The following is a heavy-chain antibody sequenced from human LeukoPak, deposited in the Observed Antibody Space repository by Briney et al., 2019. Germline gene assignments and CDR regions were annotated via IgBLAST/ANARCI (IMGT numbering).Heavy chain of an antibody. D-gene: IGHD1-26*01. CDR3: SRVGPHLNSIVGATSPYSAFDI. CDR2: ISYDGSNK. Sequence: GGSLRLSCAVSGFTFSSYGMHWVRQAPGKGLEWVAVISYDGSNKYYADSVKGRFTISRDNSKNTLYLQMNSLRAEDTAVYYCSRVGPHLNSIVGATSPYSAFDIWGQGTLVTVSS. V-gene: IGHV3-30*03. CDR1: GFTFSSYG. J-gene: IGHJ4*02.